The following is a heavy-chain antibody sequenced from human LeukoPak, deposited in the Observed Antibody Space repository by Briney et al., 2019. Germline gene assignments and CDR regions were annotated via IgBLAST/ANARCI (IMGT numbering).Heavy chain of an antibody. Sequence: ASVKVSCKVSGYTLTELSMHWARQAPGKGLEWMGAFDPEDGETIYAQKFQGRVTMTEDTSTDTAYMELSSLRSEDTAVYYCATDGFDSSGYPKRTFDYWGQGTLVTVSS. V-gene: IGHV1-24*01. D-gene: IGHD3-22*01. CDR2: FDPEDGET. CDR3: ATDGFDSSGYPKRTFDY. CDR1: GYTLTELS. J-gene: IGHJ4*02.